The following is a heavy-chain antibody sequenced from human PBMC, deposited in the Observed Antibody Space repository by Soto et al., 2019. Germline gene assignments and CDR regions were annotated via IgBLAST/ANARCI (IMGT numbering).Heavy chain of an antibody. V-gene: IGHV3-30*18. CDR1: GFTFSSYG. Sequence: GGSLRLSCAASGFTFSSYGMHWVRQAPGKGLEWVAVISYDGSNKYYADSVKDRFTISRDNSKNTLYLQMNSLRAEDTAVYYCAEHRGWFDPWGQGTLVTVSS. J-gene: IGHJ5*02. CDR2: ISYDGSNK. CDR3: AEHRGWFDP.